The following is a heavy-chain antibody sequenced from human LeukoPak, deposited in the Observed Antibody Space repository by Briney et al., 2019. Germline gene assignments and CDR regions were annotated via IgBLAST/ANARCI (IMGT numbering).Heavy chain of an antibody. V-gene: IGHV3-74*01. CDR1: GFTFSSYW. CDR2: INSDGSST. D-gene: IGHD5-18*01. Sequence: GGSLRLPCAASGFTFSSYWMHWVRQAPGKGLVWVSCINSDGSSTSSADSVKGRFTISRDNAKNTLYLQMNSLRAEDTAVYYCARYGGYSYGYNDYWGQGTLVTVSS. J-gene: IGHJ4*02. CDR3: ARYGGYSYGYNDY.